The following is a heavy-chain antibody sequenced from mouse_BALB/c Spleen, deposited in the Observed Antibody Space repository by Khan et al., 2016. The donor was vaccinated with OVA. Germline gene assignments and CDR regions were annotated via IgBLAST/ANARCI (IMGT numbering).Heavy chain of an antibody. J-gene: IGHJ2*01. CDR1: GYSFTDHY. CDR2: IYPGSGNT. CDR3: ARMDTTSFDF. Sequence: QVQLQQSGADLARPGASVNLSCKASGYSFTDHYITWVKQKTGQGLEWIGEIYPGSGNTYYNENFKGKASLTADKSSNTAYMQFSSLTSEDSAVYFCARMDTTSFDFWGQGTTLTVSS. V-gene: IGHV1-77*01. D-gene: IGHD2-2*01.